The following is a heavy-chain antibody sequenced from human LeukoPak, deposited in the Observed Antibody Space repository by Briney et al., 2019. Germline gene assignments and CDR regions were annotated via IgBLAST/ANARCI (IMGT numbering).Heavy chain of an antibody. D-gene: IGHD5-12*01. CDR3: AKDRGTITSLVLIGVPAPAHLFDW. CDR2: IIDSTGST. Sequence: GGSLRLSCVASGFTFSRYGMNWVRQAPGKGLEWVSSIIDSTGSTYYADSVKGRFTISRDNRRSTLYLEMNNLKVEDSATYYCAKDRGTITSLVLIGVPAPAHLFDWWGQGALVIVSS. V-gene: IGHV3-21*04. J-gene: IGHJ4*02. CDR1: GFTFSRYG.